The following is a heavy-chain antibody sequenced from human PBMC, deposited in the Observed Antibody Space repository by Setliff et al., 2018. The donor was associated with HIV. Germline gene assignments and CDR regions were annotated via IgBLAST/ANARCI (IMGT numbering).Heavy chain of an antibody. V-gene: IGHV1-8*02. Sequence: ASVKVSCKASGYTFSSYDINWVRQATGQGLEWMGWMNPNSGNTGYAQKFQGRVTMTRDTSISTAYMELNNLKFEDTAVYYCARARRDSYDRGRRNHYYIDVWGKGTTVTAP. CDR1: GYTFSSYD. CDR2: MNPNSGNT. D-gene: IGHD3-22*01. J-gene: IGHJ6*03. CDR3: ARARRDSYDRGRRNHYYIDV.